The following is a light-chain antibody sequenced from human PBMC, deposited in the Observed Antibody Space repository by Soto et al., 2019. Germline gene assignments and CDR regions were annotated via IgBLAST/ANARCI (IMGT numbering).Light chain of an antibody. Sequence: EIFXXXSPAXXXLSPGERATXXXXASQXVXXYLAWYQQKPGQAPRLLIYDASNRATGTPDRFSGSGSGTDFTLIISSLEPEDFAVYYCQQRSDWPPASTFGGGTKVEIK. V-gene: IGKV3-11*01. CDR1: QXVXXY. CDR3: QQRSDWPPAST. J-gene: IGKJ4*01. CDR2: DAS.